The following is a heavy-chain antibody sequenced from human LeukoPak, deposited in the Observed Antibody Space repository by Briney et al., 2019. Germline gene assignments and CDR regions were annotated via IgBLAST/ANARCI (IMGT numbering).Heavy chain of an antibody. Sequence: EASVKVSCKVSGGTFSSYAISWVRQAPGQGLEWMGGIIPIFGTANYAQKFQGRVTITADESTSTAYMELSSLRSEDTAVYYCAGASYDSSGYYYVGAFDIWGQGTMVTVSS. CDR2: IIPIFGTA. J-gene: IGHJ3*02. V-gene: IGHV1-69*13. CDR3: AGASYDSSGYYYVGAFDI. D-gene: IGHD3-22*01. CDR1: GGTFSSYA.